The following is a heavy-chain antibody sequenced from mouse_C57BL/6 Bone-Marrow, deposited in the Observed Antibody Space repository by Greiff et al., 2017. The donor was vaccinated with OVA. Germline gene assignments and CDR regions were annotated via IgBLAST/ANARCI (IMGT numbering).Heavy chain of an antibody. CDR2: ISSGGDYI. CDR3: TRRGDSSGYGGFAY. CDR1: GFTFSSYA. J-gene: IGHJ3*01. D-gene: IGHD3-2*02. V-gene: IGHV5-9-1*02. Sequence: EVMLVESGEGLVKPGGSLKLSCAASGFTFSSYAMSWVRQTPEKRLEWVAYISSGGDYIYYADTVKGRFTISRDNARNTLYLQMSSLKSEDTAMDYCTRRGDSSGYGGFAYWGQGTLVTVSA.